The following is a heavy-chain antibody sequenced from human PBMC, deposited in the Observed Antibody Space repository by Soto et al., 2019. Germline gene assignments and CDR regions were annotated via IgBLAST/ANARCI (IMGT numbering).Heavy chain of an antibody. CDR2: ISGSGGST. D-gene: IGHD1-7*01. CDR1: GFTFSSYA. CDR3: AKDLYNWNYGLLHY. Sequence: GGSLRLSCAASGFTFSSYAMSWVRQAPGKGLEWVSAISGSGGSTYYADSVKGRFTISRDNSKNTLYLQMNSLRAEDTAVYYCAKDLYNWNYGLLHYWGQGTLVTVSS. J-gene: IGHJ4*02. V-gene: IGHV3-23*01.